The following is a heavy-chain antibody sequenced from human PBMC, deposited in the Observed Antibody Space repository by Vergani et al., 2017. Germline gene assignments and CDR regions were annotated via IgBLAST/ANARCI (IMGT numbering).Heavy chain of an antibody. J-gene: IGHJ4*01. V-gene: IGHV3-23*01. CDR1: GFTFSNSA. CDR3: VKEKIDLGSYFFDS. D-gene: IGHD2/OR15-2a*01. CDR2: ISGPGLST. Sequence: EVHLLESGGGLVQSGGSLRLSCAASGFTFSNSAVSWVRQAPGGGLAWVSSISGPGLSTFYADSVKGRFSISRDNSKNTVFLQMHSLRAEDTDIYYCVKEKIDLGSYFFDSWGHGILVTVSS.